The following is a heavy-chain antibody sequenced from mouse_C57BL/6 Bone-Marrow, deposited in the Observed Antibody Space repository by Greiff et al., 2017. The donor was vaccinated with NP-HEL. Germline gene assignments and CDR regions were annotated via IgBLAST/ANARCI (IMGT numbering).Heavy chain of an antibody. V-gene: IGHV3-6*01. Sequence: ESGPGLVKPSQSLSLTCSVTGYSITSGYYWNWIRQFPGNKLEWMGYISYDGSNNYNPSLKNRISITRDTSKNQFFLKLNSVTTEDTATYYCARFRLWGQGTSGTVSS. CDR2: ISYDGSN. CDR3: ARFRL. CDR1: GYSITSGYY. J-gene: IGHJ4*01.